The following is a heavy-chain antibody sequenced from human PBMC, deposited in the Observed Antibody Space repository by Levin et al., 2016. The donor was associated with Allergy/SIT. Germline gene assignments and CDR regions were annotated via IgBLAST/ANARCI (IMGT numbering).Heavy chain of an antibody. J-gene: IGHJ6*02. CDR1: GFTVSSNY. CDR2: IYSGGST. CDR3: ARESSYSSYGMDV. Sequence: GESLKISCAASGFTVSSNYMSWVRQAPGKGLEWVSVIYSGGSTYYADSVKGRFTISRDNSKNTLYLQMNSLRAEDTAVYYCARESSYSSYGMDVWGQGTTVTVSS. D-gene: IGHD4-11*01. V-gene: IGHV3-53*01.